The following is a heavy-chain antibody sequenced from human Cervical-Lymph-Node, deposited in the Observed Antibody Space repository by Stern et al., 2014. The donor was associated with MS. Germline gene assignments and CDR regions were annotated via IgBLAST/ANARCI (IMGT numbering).Heavy chain of an antibody. Sequence: QLQLQESGPGLVKPSETLSLTCTVSGGSISSYYWSWIRQTPGKGLEWIGYIYYNGSTDHNPSLKSRVTISVDTSKNQFSLSLTSVTAADTAVYYCARDYGSGMNGYYAMDVWGQGTTVTVSS. CDR1: GGSISSYY. CDR2: IYYNGST. CDR3: ARDYGSGMNGYYAMDV. J-gene: IGHJ6*02. D-gene: IGHD3-10*01. V-gene: IGHV4-59*01.